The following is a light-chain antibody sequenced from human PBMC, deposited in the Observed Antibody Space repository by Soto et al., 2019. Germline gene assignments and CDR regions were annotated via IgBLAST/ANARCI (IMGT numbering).Light chain of an antibody. CDR3: QQYVSSVT. CDR2: GAS. V-gene: IGKV3-20*01. Sequence: EIVLTQSPGFLSLSPGERATLSCRASQSVDSSFFAWYQQKPGQAPRLLIYGASKRAIGIPDRFSGSGSGTDFTLTISRLEPEDFAVYYCQQYVSSVTFGQGTKVEIK. CDR1: QSVDSSF. J-gene: IGKJ1*01.